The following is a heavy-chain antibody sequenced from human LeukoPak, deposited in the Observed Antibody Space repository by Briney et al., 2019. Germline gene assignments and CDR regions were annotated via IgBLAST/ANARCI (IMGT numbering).Heavy chain of an antibody. D-gene: IGHD3-22*01. J-gene: IGHJ5*02. Sequence: GASVKVSCKASGGTFSSYGISWVRQAPGQGLEWMGWISAYNGNTNYAQKLQGRVTMTTDTSTSTAYMELRSLRSDDTAVYYCARVAPPSYSSGRLLTPPWFDPWGQGTLVTVSS. CDR3: ARVAPPSYSSGRLLTPPWFDP. CDR1: GGTFSSYG. V-gene: IGHV1-18*01. CDR2: ISAYNGNT.